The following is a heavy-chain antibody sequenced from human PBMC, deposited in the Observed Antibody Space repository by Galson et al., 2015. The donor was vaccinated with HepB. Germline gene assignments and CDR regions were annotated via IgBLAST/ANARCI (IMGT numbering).Heavy chain of an antibody. V-gene: IGHV4-59*01. CDR3: ARSPTVRFYYYHMDV. D-gene: IGHD4-11*01. CDR1: GDSMRPYF. CDR2: VYYSGST. Sequence: ETLSLTCAVSGDSMRPYFWNWIRQSPGKGLEWIGCVYYSGSTNYNPSLKSRVTVSVDTSKNHFSLRLTSVTAADTAVYYCARSPTVRFYYYHMDVWGKGTTVTVSS. J-gene: IGHJ6*03.